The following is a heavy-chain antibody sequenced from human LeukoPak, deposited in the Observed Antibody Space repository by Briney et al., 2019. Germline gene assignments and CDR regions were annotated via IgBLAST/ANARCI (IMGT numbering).Heavy chain of an antibody. J-gene: IGHJ6*03. CDR2: ISSSSSYI. V-gene: IGHV3-21*01. Sequence: GGSLRLSCAASGFTFSSYSMNWVRQAPGKGLEWVSSISSSSSYIYYADSVKGRFTISRDNAKNSLYLQMNSLRAEDTAVYYCARDSPYDSSGYYPTYYYMDVWGEGTTVAVSS. CDR1: GFTFSSYS. CDR3: ARDSPYDSSGYYPTYYYMDV. D-gene: IGHD3-22*01.